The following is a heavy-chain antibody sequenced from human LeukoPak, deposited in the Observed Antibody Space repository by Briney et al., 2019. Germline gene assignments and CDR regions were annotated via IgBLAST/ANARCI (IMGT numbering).Heavy chain of an antibody. Sequence: ASVKVSCKASGYTFTSYDINWVRQATGQGLEWMGWMNPNSGNTGYAQKFQGRVTITRNTSISTAYMELSSLRSEDTAVYYCARVGVLDIVVVPAASYYYYYMDVWGKGTTVTVSS. J-gene: IGHJ6*03. D-gene: IGHD2-2*01. CDR1: GYTFTSYD. CDR3: ARVGVLDIVVVPAASYYYYYMDV. CDR2: MNPNSGNT. V-gene: IGHV1-8*03.